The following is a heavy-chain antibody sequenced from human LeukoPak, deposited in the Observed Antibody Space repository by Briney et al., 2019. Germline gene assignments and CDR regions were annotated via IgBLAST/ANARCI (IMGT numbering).Heavy chain of an antibody. Sequence: GGSLRLSCAASGFTFSGSAMHWVRQASGKGLEWVGRIRSKVNNHATAYSASVKGRFTISRDDSKNTAYLQMNSLKTEDTAVYYCTRQALDYGDYIPYYYYYMDVWGKGTTVTISS. D-gene: IGHD4-17*01. V-gene: IGHV3-73*01. J-gene: IGHJ6*03. CDR1: GFTFSGSA. CDR3: TRQALDYGDYIPYYYYYMDV. CDR2: IRSKVNNHAT.